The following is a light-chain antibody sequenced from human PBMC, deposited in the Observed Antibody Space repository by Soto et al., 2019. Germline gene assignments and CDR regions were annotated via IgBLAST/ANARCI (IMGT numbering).Light chain of an antibody. CDR2: GAS. V-gene: IGKV3-15*01. CDR3: QKYNNRRSLT. CDR1: QTVSSN. J-gene: IGKJ3*01. Sequence: EIVMTQSPATLPVSPGERATLSCGASQTVSSNLAWYQQKPGQAPRLLIYGASTRATCIPARVSGSGSGTEFNLTISSLQAEDFAVYYCQKYNNRRSLTFGPGTTVDLK.